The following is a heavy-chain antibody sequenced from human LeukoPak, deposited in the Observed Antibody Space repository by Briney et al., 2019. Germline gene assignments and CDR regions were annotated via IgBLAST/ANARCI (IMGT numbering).Heavy chain of an antibody. V-gene: IGHV4-4*07. CDR2: SYTNGST. Sequence: SETLSLTCTVSGGSISSYYCSWIRQPAGKGLEWIGRSYTNGSTNYNPSLKSRVTMSVDTSKSQFYLKLSSVTAADTAVYYCARGVGAYFDYWGQGTLVTVSS. CDR1: GGSISSYY. D-gene: IGHD1-26*01. CDR3: ARGVGAYFDY. J-gene: IGHJ4*02.